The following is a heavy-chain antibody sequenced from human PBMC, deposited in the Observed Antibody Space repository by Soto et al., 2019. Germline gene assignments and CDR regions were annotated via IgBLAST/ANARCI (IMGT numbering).Heavy chain of an antibody. CDR2: IYYSGST. Sequence: PSETLSLTCTVSGGSISSYYWSWIRQPPGKGLEWIGYIYYSGSTNYNPSLKSRVTISVDTSKNQFSLKLSSVTAADTAVYYCARDSSSWYAGIVYYYGMDVWSQGTTVTVSS. CDR3: ARDSSSWYAGIVYYYGMDV. D-gene: IGHD6-13*01. V-gene: IGHV4-59*01. J-gene: IGHJ6*02. CDR1: GGSISSYY.